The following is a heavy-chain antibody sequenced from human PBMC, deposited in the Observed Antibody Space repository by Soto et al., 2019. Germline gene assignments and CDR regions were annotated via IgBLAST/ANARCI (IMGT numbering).Heavy chain of an antibody. J-gene: IGHJ4*02. CDR3: ARGRDGYNYGL. Sequence: PSETLSLTCTVSGGSISSYYWSWIRQPPGKGLEWIGHLYYSGSTSYNPSLKSRVTISEDTSKNQVSLKLNSVTAADTAVYYCARGRDGYNYGLWGQGTLVTVSS. CDR2: LYYSGST. V-gene: IGHV4-59*01. CDR1: GGSISSYY. D-gene: IGHD5-12*01.